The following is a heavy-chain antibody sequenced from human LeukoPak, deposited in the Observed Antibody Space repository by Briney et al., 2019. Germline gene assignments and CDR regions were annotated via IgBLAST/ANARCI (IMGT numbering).Heavy chain of an antibody. CDR2: IYPGDSDT. Sequence: GESLKISCKGSGYSFTSYWIGWVRQLPGNGLEWLGIIYPGDSDTRYSPSFQGQVTISADKSISPAYLQWSSLKASDTAMYYCARLSAVYYDILTGQFDYWGQGTLVTVSS. D-gene: IGHD3-9*01. CDR1: GYSFTSYW. J-gene: IGHJ4*02. CDR3: ARLSAVYYDILTGQFDY. V-gene: IGHV5-51*01.